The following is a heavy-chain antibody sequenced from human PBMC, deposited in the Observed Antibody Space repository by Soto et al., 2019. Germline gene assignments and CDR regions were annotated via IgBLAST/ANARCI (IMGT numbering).Heavy chain of an antibody. Sequence: ASVKVSCKASGFTFTSSALHWVRQARGPRLEWIGWIVVGSDNTDYAQKFQERVTITRDMSTSTASMKLSSLRSEDTDVYYCAAESSGYHNWFAPWGQGTLVTVSS. CDR3: AAESSGYHNWFAP. CDR1: GFTFTSSA. D-gene: IGHD3-22*01. J-gene: IGHJ5*02. V-gene: IGHV1-58*01. CDR2: IVVGSDNT.